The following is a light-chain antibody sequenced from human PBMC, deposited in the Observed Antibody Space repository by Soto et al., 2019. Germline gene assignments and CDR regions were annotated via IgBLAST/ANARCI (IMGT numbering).Light chain of an antibody. CDR1: RSISTY. CDR2: GAS. V-gene: IGKV3-20*01. Sequence: VLTQSPATLSLSPGERATLSCRASRSISTYLAWYQQKPGQAPRLLIYGASNRATGIPDRFSGSGSGTDFILTISRLEPEDFAVYYCQQYDSSPRTFGQGTKV. CDR3: QQYDSSPRT. J-gene: IGKJ1*01.